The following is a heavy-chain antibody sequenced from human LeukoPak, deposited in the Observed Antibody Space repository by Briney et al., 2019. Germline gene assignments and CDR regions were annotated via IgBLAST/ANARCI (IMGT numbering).Heavy chain of an antibody. CDR1: GGSISSYY. CDR2: IYTSGST. V-gene: IGHV4-4*07. Sequence: PSETLSLTCTVSGGSISSYYWSWIRQPAGKGLEWIGRIYTSGSTNYNPSLKSRVTMSVDTSKNQFSLKLSSVTAADTAVYYCARDGSAAGNTAFDIWGQGTMVTVSS. D-gene: IGHD6-13*01. CDR3: ARDGSAAGNTAFDI. J-gene: IGHJ3*02.